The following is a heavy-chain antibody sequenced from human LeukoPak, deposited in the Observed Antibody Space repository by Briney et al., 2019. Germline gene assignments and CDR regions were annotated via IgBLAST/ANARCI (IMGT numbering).Heavy chain of an antibody. Sequence: SETLSLTCTVSGGSISSYYWSWIRQPPGKGLEWIGYIYYSGSTNYNPSLKSRVTISVDTSKNQFSLKLSSVTAADTAVYYCAKDGVSNNRRWDWFDPWGQGTLLTVSS. D-gene: IGHD4-11*01. CDR1: GGSISSYY. V-gene: IGHV4-59*12. CDR2: IYYSGST. J-gene: IGHJ5*02. CDR3: AKDGVSNNRRWDWFDP.